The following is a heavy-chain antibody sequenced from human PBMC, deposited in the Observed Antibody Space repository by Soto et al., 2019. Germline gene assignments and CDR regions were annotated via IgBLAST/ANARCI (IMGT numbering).Heavy chain of an antibody. V-gene: IGHV3-23*01. CDR1: GFTFSSYA. CDR2: ISGSGGST. D-gene: IGHD2-15*01. Sequence: EVQLLESGGGLVQPGGSLRLSCAASGFTFSSYAMSWVRQAPGKGLEWVSAISGSGGSTYYADSVKGRFTISRDNSKHTLYLQMNSLRAEDTAVYYCAKDKVCSGGSCYPYYFDYWGQGTLVTVSS. J-gene: IGHJ4*02. CDR3: AKDKVCSGGSCYPYYFDY.